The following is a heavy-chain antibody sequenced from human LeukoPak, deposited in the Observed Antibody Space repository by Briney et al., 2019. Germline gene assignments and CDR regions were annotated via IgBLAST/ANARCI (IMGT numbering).Heavy chain of an antibody. V-gene: IGHV4-61*01. CDR3: AKDRDLRQGYYFDH. Sequence: SETLSLTCTVSGGSVSSGSYYWSWIRQPPGKGLEWIGYIYYSGSTNYNPSLKSRVTISVDTSKNQFSLKLSSVTAADTAIYYCAKDRDLRQGYYFDHWGQGTLVTVSS. CDR1: GGSVSSGSYY. J-gene: IGHJ4*02. CDR2: IYYSGST.